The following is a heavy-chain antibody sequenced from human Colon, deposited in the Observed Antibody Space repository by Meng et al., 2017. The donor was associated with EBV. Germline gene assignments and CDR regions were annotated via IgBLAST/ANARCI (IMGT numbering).Heavy chain of an antibody. J-gene: IGHJ4*02. CDR3: ARGKQDAWELLAY. CDR1: GVSISSNIR. CDR2: IDDSGST. Sequence: QLPGAGPGLVKPSGTLFLTCGVSGVSISSNIRWTWVRQPPGKGLEWIGDIDDSGSTNYNPSLNSRISISLDKSKNHFSLKVNSVTAADTAVYYCARGKQDAWELLAYWGQGALVTVSS. V-gene: IGHV4-4*02. D-gene: IGHD1-26*01.